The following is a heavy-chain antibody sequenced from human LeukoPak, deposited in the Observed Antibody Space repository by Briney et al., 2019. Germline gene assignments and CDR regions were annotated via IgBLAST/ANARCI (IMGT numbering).Heavy chain of an antibody. CDR1: GYTFTGYY. J-gene: IGHJ5*02. CDR3: AGGVLHGGGNWFDP. Sequence: ASVKVSCKTSGYTFTGYYMHWLRQAPGQGLEWMGRINPNSGGAYYAQKFQGRVTMTRDTSISTSYMELTSLISDDTAVYYCAGGVLHGGGNWFDPWGQGTLVTVSS. CDR2: INPNSGGA. V-gene: IGHV1-2*06. D-gene: IGHD3-16*01.